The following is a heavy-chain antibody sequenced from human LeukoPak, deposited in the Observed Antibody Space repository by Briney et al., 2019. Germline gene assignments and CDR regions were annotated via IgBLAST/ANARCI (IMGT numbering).Heavy chain of an antibody. CDR2: INHSGST. V-gene: IGHV4-34*01. Sequence: SETLSLTCAVYGGSFSGYYWSWIRQPPGKGLEWIGEINHSGSTNYNPSLKSRVTISVDTSENQFSLKLSSVAAADTAVYYCARTAWGSSGFDYWGQGTLVTVSS. J-gene: IGHJ4*02. CDR3: ARTAWGSSGFDY. D-gene: IGHD3-22*01. CDR1: GGSFSGYY.